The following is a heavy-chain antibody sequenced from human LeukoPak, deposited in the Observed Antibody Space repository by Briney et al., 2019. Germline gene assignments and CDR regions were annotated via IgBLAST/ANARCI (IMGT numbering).Heavy chain of an antibody. D-gene: IGHD2-15*01. CDR1: GFTFNSYA. J-gene: IGHJ4*02. Sequence: GGSLRLSCAASGFTFNSYAMSWVRQAPGKGLEWVSTIGTSAHSTYYSDSVKGRFTISRDNSKNTLYLQMNSLRAEDTAVYYCAKDLVRNSVHIVVVVAARASFDYWGQGTLVTVSS. CDR2: IGTSAHST. CDR3: AKDLVRNSVHIVVVVAARASFDY. V-gene: IGHV3-23*01.